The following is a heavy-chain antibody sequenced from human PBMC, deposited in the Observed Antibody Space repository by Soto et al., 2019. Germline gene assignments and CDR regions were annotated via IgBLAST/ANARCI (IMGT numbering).Heavy chain of an antibody. D-gene: IGHD6-13*01. CDR3: ARDLPPAAAGPRRGNPYYYGMDV. CDR2: IIPIFGTA. V-gene: IGHV1-69*12. Sequence: QVQLVQSGAEVKKPGSSVKVSCKASGGTFSSYAISWVRQAPGQGLEWMGGIIPIFGTANYAQKFQGRVTITADDSTSTAYMELSSLRSEDTAVYYCARDLPPAAAGPRRGNPYYYGMDVGGQGTTVTVSS. J-gene: IGHJ6*02. CDR1: GGTFSSYA.